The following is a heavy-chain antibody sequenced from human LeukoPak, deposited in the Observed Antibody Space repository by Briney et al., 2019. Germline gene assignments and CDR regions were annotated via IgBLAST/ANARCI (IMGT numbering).Heavy chain of an antibody. CDR1: GGSISSYY. J-gene: IGHJ3*02. CDR3: ARDGGLRSYAFGI. D-gene: IGHD5-12*01. CDR2: IYYSGST. V-gene: IGHV4-59*01. Sequence: SETLSLTCTVSGGSISSYYWSWIRQPPGKGLEWIGYIYYSGSTNYNPSLKSRVTTSVDTSKSQFSLRLSSVTAADTAVYYCARDGGLRSYAFGIWGQGTMVTVSS.